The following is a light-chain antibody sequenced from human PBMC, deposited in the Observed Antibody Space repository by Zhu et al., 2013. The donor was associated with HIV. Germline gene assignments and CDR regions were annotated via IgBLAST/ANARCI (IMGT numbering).Light chain of an antibody. Sequence: QLTQSPSSLSASVGDRITITCRASQDINSALAWYQQKPGQVPKLLIYGASTLSSGVPSRFIGGGSGTEFTLTISSVQSEDIATYFCQRYNVAPYTFGPGTKL. CDR2: GAS. V-gene: IGKV1-27*01. CDR3: QRYNVAPYT. CDR1: QDINSA. J-gene: IGKJ2*01.